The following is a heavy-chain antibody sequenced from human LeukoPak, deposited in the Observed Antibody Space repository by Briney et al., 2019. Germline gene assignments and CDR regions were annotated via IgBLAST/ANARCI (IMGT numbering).Heavy chain of an antibody. CDR2: IIPILGIA. D-gene: IGHD2-21*02. Sequence: ASVKVSCKASGGTFSSYVISWVRQAPGQGLEWMGRIIPILGIANYAQKFQGRVTITADKSTSTAYMELSSLRSEDTAVYYCARGTYCGGDCYLNIDYWGQGTLVTVSS. J-gene: IGHJ4*02. CDR1: GGTFSSYV. CDR3: ARGTYCGGDCYLNIDY. V-gene: IGHV1-69*04.